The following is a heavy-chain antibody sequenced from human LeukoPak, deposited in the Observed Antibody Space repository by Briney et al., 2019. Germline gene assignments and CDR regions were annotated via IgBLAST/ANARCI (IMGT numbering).Heavy chain of an antibody. CDR3: AKHRFLGWLLWDYFDY. Sequence: PGGSLRLSCAASGFTFSSYAMSWVRRAPGKGLEWVSAISGSGGSTYYADSVKGRFTISRDNSKNTLYLQMNSLRAEDTAVYYCAKHRFLGWLLWDYFDYWGQGTLVTVSS. CDR1: GFTFSSYA. J-gene: IGHJ4*02. D-gene: IGHD3-3*01. V-gene: IGHV3-23*01. CDR2: ISGSGGST.